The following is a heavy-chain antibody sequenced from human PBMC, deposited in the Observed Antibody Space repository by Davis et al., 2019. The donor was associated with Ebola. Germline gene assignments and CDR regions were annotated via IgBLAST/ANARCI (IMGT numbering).Heavy chain of an antibody. Sequence: HTGGSLRLSCAASGFTFSSYSMNWVRQAPGKGLVWVSRINSDGSSTSYADSVKGRFTISRDNAKNTLYLQMNSLRAEDTAVYYCVLQAAGNYYYYGMDVWGKGTTVTVSS. V-gene: IGHV3-74*01. J-gene: IGHJ6*04. CDR3: VLQAAGNYYYYGMDV. D-gene: IGHD6-13*01. CDR2: INSDGSST. CDR1: GFTFSSYS.